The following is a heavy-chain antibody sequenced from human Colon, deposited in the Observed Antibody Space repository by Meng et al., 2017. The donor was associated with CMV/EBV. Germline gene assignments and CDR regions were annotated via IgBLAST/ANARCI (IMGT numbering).Heavy chain of an antibody. CDR2: VYYSASA. D-gene: IGHD1-1*01. V-gene: IGHV4-59*01. Sequence: SETLSLTCTVSGGSLISYYWTWIRQPPGKGLEWMGHVYYSASATYSPSLRSRISISVDMSKNQFSLKLRSVTAADTAMYFCARGLGHASNNSHDYWGQGTLVTVSS. CDR1: GGSLISYY. J-gene: IGHJ4*02. CDR3: ARGLGHASNNSHDY.